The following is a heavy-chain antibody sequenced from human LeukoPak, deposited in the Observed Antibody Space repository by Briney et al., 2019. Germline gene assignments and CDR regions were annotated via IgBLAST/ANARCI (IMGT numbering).Heavy chain of an antibody. CDR1: GGSISSSSYY. J-gene: IGHJ4*02. CDR2: IYYSGST. Sequence: SETLSLTCTVFGGSISSSSYYWGWIRQPPGKGLEWIGSIYYSGSTYYNPSLKSRVTISVDTSKSQFSLRLSSVTAADTAVYYCARLLFSAAGLFDYWGQGTLVTVSS. D-gene: IGHD6-13*01. CDR3: ARLLFSAAGLFDY. V-gene: IGHV4-39*01.